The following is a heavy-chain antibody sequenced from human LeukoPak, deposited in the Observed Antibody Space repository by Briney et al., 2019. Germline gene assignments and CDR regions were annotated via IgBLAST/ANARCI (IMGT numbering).Heavy chain of an antibody. CDR3: ARGAGRWAI. D-gene: IGHD4-23*01. Sequence: SETLSLTCTVSGGPINSDYWNWLRQPPGQGLEWIGYIYSSGSTNYNPSLNSRVSISLDTSKNQLSLKLGSVTAADTAVYYCARGAGRWAIWGQGTMVTVSS. CDR1: GGPINSDY. J-gene: IGHJ3*02. V-gene: IGHV4-59*01. CDR2: IYSSGST.